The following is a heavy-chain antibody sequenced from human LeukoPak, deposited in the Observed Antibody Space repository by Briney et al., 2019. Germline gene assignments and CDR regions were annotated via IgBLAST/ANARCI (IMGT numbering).Heavy chain of an antibody. J-gene: IGHJ6*02. V-gene: IGHV1-18*01. CDR3: ATTVLTNYYYYGMDV. D-gene: IGHD2-2*01. Sequence: ASVKVSCKASGYTFTSYGISWVRPAPGQGLEWMGWISAYNGNTNYAQKLQGRVTMTTDTSTSTAYMELRSLRSDDTAVYYCATTVLTNYYYYGMDVWGQGTTVTVSS. CDR2: ISAYNGNT. CDR1: GYTFTSYG.